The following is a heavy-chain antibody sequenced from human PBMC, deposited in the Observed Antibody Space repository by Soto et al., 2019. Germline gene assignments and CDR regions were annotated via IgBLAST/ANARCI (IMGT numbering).Heavy chain of an antibody. J-gene: IGHJ4*01. CDR1: GDSVSGNSAA. D-gene: IGHD6-19*01. CDR3: VGQSAAGALDF. CDR2: TYYRSKWYN. V-gene: IGHV6-1*01. Sequence: SRTLSLTCAMSGDSVSGNSAAWSWIRQSPSRGLEWLGRTYYRSKWYNGYAVSVESRITINPDTSKNQFSLQLKSVTPEDTAVYYCVGQSAAGALDFWGQGTPVTVSS.